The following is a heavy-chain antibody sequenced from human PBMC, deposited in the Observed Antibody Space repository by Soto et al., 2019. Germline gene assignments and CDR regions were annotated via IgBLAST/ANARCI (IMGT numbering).Heavy chain of an antibody. V-gene: IGHV3-64*01. CDR2: ISSNGGST. D-gene: IGHD3-10*01. J-gene: IGHJ3*02. Sequence: PGGSLRLSCAASGFTFSGYAMHWVRQAPGKGLEYVSAISSNGGSTYYANSVKGRFTISRDNSKNTLYLQMNSLRAEDTAVYYCARDLTMVRGVIPGGDAFDIWGQGTMVTVSS. CDR3: ARDLTMVRGVIPGGDAFDI. CDR1: GFTFSGYA.